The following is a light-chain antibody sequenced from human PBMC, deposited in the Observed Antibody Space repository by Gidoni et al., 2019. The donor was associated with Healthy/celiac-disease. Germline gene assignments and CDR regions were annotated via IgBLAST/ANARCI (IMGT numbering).Light chain of an antibody. CDR3: QQYYSTPTET. Sequence: DIVMTQSPDSLAVSLGERATINCKSSQSVLYSSNNKNYLAWYQQKPGQPPKLLIYWASTRESGVPDRFSGSGSGTDFTLTISSLQAEDVAVYYCQQYYSTPTETFXXXTKVEIK. J-gene: IGKJ1*01. CDR2: WAS. V-gene: IGKV4-1*01. CDR1: QSVLYSSNNKNY.